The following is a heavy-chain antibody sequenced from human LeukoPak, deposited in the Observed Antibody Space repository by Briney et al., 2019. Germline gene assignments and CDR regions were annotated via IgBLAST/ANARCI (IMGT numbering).Heavy chain of an antibody. CDR1: GFTFSNYA. Sequence: GGSLRLSCVASGFTFSNYAMHWVRQAPGNGLEWVAVIWYDGSNDYYANSVKGRFAISRDNSKNTVYLQINSLRAEDTAVFYCAREADCSGGNCYRGAFAIWGQGTMITVSS. CDR3: AREADCSGGNCYRGAFAI. CDR2: IWYDGSND. V-gene: IGHV3-33*01. J-gene: IGHJ3*02. D-gene: IGHD2-15*01.